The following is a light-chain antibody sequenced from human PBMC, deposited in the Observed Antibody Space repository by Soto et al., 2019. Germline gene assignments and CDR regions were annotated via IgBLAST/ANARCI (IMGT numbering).Light chain of an antibody. J-gene: IGKJ2*01. CDR2: DAS. Sequence: EIVLTQSPATLSLSPGEIATLSCRASQSISSYLAWYQQKPGQAPRLLIYDASNRATGIPARFSGSGSGTDFTLTISSLEPEDFALYYCQQRSNWPRGYTFGQGTKLEIK. CDR3: QQRSNWPRGYT. CDR1: QSISSY. V-gene: IGKV3-11*01.